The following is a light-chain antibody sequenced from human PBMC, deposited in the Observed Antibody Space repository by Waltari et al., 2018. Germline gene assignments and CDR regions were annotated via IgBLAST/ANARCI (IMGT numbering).Light chain of an antibody. CDR1: QSVTRA. J-gene: IGKJ1*01. CDR2: GAS. CDR3: QHYLRLPVT. V-gene: IGKV3-20*01. Sequence: EIVLTQSPGTLSLSPGESATLACRTSQSVTRALAWYQPKPGQAPRLLIYGASNRATGYPDRFSGSGSGTDFSLTISGLGPEEFAVYYCQHYLRLPVTFGQGTKVEVK.